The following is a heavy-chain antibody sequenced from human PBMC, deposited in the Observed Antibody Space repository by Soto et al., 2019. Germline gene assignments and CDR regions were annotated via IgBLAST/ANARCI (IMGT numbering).Heavy chain of an antibody. CDR3: ARLWGGSVDY. CDR1: GGSISSYY. CDR2: IYYIGST. V-gene: IGHV4-59*08. D-gene: IGHD3-16*01. Sequence: PSETLSLTCTVSGGSISSYYWSWIGQPPGKGLEWIGYIYYIGSTNYNPSLKSRVTISVDTSKNQFSLKLSSVTAADTAVYYCARLWGGSVDYWGQGTLVTVSP. J-gene: IGHJ4*02.